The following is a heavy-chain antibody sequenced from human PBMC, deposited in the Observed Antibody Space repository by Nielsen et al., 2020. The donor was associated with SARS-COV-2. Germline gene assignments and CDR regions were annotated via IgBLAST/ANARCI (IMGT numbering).Heavy chain of an antibody. CDR3: ARDPYSSSWRRYYFDY. CDR1: GFTFSSYS. D-gene: IGHD6-13*01. J-gene: IGHJ4*02. V-gene: IGHV3-48*01. Sequence: GESLKISCAASGFTFSSYSMNWVRQAPGKGLEWVSYISSSSSTIYYADSVKGRFTISRDNAKNSLYLQMNSLRAEDTAVYYCARDPYSSSWRRYYFDYWGQGTLVTVSS. CDR2: ISSSSSTI.